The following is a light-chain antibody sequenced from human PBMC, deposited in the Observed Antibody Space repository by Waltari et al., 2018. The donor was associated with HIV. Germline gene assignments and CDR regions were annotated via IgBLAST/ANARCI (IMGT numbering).Light chain of an antibody. Sequence: QSALTQPASLSGSPGQSITISCTGTSSDVGTYSLVSWYQLHPGNAPKLLIYEVTKRPSGVSDRFSGSKSGNTASLTISGLQAEDEADYYCCSFAGTFMIFGGGTKLTVL. CDR1: SSDVGTYSL. CDR2: EVT. CDR3: CSFAGTFMI. V-gene: IGLV2-23*02. J-gene: IGLJ2*01.